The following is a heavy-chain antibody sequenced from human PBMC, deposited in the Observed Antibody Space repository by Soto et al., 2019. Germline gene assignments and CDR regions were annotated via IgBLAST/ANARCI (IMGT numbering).Heavy chain of an antibody. J-gene: IGHJ4*02. CDR3: ARAPAAKKQLFDY. D-gene: IGHD2-2*01. Sequence: SETLSLTCTVSGGSISSSSYYWGWIRQPPGKGLEWIGYIYYSGSTYYNPSLKSRVTISVDTSKNQFSLKLSSVTAADTAVYYCARAPAAKKQLFDYWGQGTLVTVSS. V-gene: IGHV4-31*03. CDR2: IYYSGST. CDR1: GGSISSSSYY.